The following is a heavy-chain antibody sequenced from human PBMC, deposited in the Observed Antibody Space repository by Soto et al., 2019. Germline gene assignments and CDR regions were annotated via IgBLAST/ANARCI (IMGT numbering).Heavy chain of an antibody. CDR2: IFSNDEK. J-gene: IGHJ4*02. V-gene: IGHV2-26*01. CDR1: GFSLSNARMG. CDR3: ARTILHYYGSAVDY. Sequence: QVTLKESGPVLVKPTETLTLTCTVSGFSLSNARMGVSWIRQPPGKALEWLAHIFSNDEKSYSTSLKSRLTISKDTSKSQVVLTMTNMDPVDTATYYCARTILHYYGSAVDYWGQGTLVTVSS. D-gene: IGHD3-10*01.